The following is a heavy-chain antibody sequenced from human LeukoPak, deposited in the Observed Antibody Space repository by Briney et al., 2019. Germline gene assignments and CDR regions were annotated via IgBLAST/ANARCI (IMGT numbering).Heavy chain of an antibody. Sequence: GGSLRLSCVASGFTVSNNYMSRVRQAPGKGLEWVANIKQDGGQIYYLDSVKGRFTVSRDNAKNSLYLQMNSLRAEDTAVYYCARLGARQMLEYWGQGTLVTVSS. D-gene: IGHD4-17*01. CDR3: ARLGARQMLEY. CDR2: IKQDGGQI. V-gene: IGHV3-7*01. J-gene: IGHJ4*02. CDR1: GFTVSNNY.